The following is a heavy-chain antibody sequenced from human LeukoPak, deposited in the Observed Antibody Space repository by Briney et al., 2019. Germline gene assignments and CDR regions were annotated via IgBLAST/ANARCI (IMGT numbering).Heavy chain of an antibody. D-gene: IGHD1-26*01. Sequence: ASVKVSYKPSGYIFTNYGINWVRQAPGQGLEWMGWISAYNGNTKYTQKLQDRVTMTTDSSTSTAYMELKTLRSDDTAVYFCARAGYSRFVDDLDYWGQGTLVIVSS. J-gene: IGHJ4*02. CDR1: GYIFTNYG. V-gene: IGHV1-18*01. CDR3: ARAGYSRFVDDLDY. CDR2: ISAYNGNT.